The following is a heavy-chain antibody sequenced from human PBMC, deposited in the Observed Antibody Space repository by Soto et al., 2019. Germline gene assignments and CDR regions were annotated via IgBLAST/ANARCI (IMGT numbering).Heavy chain of an antibody. D-gene: IGHD3-3*01. Sequence: ASVKVSCKASGYTFTSYGISWVRQAPGQGLERMGWISAYNGNTNYAQKLQGRVTMTTDTSTSTAYMELRSLRSDDTAVYYCARDEQFKRAIFGVDIPPRLENGFDPWGQGTLVTVSS. J-gene: IGHJ5*02. CDR2: ISAYNGNT. CDR1: GYTFTSYG. CDR3: ARDEQFKRAIFGVDIPPRLENGFDP. V-gene: IGHV1-18*01.